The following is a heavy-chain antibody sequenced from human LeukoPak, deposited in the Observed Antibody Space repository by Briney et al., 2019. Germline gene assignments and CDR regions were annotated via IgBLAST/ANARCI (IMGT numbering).Heavy chain of an antibody. CDR3: ARDQNIVVVVAADTYNWFDP. CDR1: GFTFSSYW. V-gene: IGHV3-7*04. Sequence: GGSLRLSCAASGFTFSSYWMSWVRQAPGKGLEWVTNIKQDGSEKYYVDSVKGRFTISRDNAKNSLYLQMNSLRAEDTAVYYCARDQNIVVVVAADTYNWFDPWGQGTLVTVSS. CDR2: IKQDGSEK. J-gene: IGHJ5*02. D-gene: IGHD2-15*01.